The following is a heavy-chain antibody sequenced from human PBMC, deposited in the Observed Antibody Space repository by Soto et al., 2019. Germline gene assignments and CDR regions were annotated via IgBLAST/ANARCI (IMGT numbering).Heavy chain of an antibody. CDR2: IVTYNGNT. CDR3: ARDGYYGSSGYRSDFDY. V-gene: IGHV1-18*01. Sequence: ASVKVSCKAAGYTFTSYGISWVRRAPGEGLEWMGWIVTYNGNTQSTQKLQGRVTMTTDTSMSTAYMELRSLRSDDTAVYYCARDGYYGSSGYRSDFDYWGQGTMVTVSS. J-gene: IGHJ4*02. CDR1: GYTFTSYG. D-gene: IGHD3-22*01.